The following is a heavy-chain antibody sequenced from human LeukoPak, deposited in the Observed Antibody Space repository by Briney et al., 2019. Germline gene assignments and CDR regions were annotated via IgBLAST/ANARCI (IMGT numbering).Heavy chain of an antibody. CDR2: INQDGSEK. D-gene: IGHD6-13*01. V-gene: IGHV3-7*03. CDR1: GITFSRFW. CDR3: AKQVGAAAGYYFDS. J-gene: IGHJ4*02. Sequence: PGGSLRLSCAASGITFSRFWMSWVRQAPGKGLQWVANINQDGSEKHYVDSVKGRFTISRDNAENSLYLQMNSLRAEDTAMYYCAKQVGAAAGYYFDSWGQGTLVTVSS.